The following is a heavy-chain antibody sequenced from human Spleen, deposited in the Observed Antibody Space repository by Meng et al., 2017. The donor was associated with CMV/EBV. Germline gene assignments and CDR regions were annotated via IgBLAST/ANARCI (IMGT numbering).Heavy chain of an antibody. D-gene: IGHD6-13*01. CDR1: GFTFDDYA. Sequence: EVPLVDAGGVVVQPGGSLRLSCAASGFTFDDYATHWVRQAPGKGLEWVSLISWDGGSTYYADSVKGRFTISRDNSKNSLYLQMNSLRAEDTALYYCAKDRGSSWHGSGWFDPWGQGTLVTVSS. CDR2: ISWDGGST. J-gene: IGHJ5*02. CDR3: AKDRGSSWHGSGWFDP. V-gene: IGHV3-43D*04.